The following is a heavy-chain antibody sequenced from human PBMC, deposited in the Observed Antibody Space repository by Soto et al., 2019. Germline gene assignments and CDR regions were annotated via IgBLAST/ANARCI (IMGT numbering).Heavy chain of an antibody. D-gene: IGHD1-26*01. V-gene: IGHV1-46*01. Sequence: ASVKVSCKASGYTFTSYYMHWVRQAPGQGLEWMGIINPSGGSTSYAQRFQGRVTMTRDTSTSTVYMELSSLRSEGTAVYYCAREGPSGSYYVTFDYWGQGTLVTVSS. J-gene: IGHJ4*02. CDR2: INPSGGST. CDR1: GYTFTSYY. CDR3: AREGPSGSYYVTFDY.